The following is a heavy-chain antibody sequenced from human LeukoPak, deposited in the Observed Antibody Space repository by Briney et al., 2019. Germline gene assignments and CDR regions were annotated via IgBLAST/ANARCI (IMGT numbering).Heavy chain of an antibody. CDR3: ATVPSSGYYYEDY. CDR1: GFTFSSYA. D-gene: IGHD3-22*01. J-gene: IGHJ4*02. V-gene: IGHV3-23*01. CDR2: ISSSGGST. Sequence: PGGSLRLSCAASGFTFSSYAMAWVRQDSGKGLEWVSAISSSGGSTYYVDSVKGRFTISRDNSKNTLSLQKNNLRAEDTAVYYCATVPSSGYYYEDYWGQGTLVTVSS.